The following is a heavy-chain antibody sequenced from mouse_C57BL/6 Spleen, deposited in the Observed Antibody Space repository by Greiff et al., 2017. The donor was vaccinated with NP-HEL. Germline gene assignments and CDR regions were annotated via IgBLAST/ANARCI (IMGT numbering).Heavy chain of an antibody. J-gene: IGHJ4*01. CDR2: INPYNGDT. V-gene: IGHV1-20*01. CDR1: GYSFTGYF. D-gene: IGHD2-2*01. Sequence: EVKLMESGPELVKPGDSVKISCKASGYSFTGYFMNWVMQSHGKSLEWIGRINPYNGDTFYNQKFKGKATLTVDKSSSTAHMELRSLTSEDSAVYYRARRGGYGKDYAMDYWGQGTSVTVSS. CDR3: ARRGGYGKDYAMDY.